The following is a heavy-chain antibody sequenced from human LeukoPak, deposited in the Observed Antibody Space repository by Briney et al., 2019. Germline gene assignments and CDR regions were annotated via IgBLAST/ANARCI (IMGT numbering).Heavy chain of an antibody. Sequence: SETLSLTCAVYGGSFSGYYWSWIRQPPGKGLEWIGEINHSGSTNYNPSLKSRVTISVDTSKNQFSLKLSSVTAADTAVYYCARLSGLDYGSGELWVYWGQGTLVTVSS. CDR3: ARLSGLDYGSGELWVY. J-gene: IGHJ4*02. CDR1: GGSFSGYY. D-gene: IGHD3-10*01. CDR2: INHSGST. V-gene: IGHV4-34*01.